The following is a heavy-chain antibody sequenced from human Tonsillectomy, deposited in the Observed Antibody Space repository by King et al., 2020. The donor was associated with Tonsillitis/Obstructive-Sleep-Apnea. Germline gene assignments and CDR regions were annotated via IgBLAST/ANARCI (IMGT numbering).Heavy chain of an antibody. CDR2: INHSGST. D-gene: IGHD2-15*01. Sequence: VQLQQWGAGLLKPSETLSLTCAVYGGAFSGYYWSWIRQPPGKGLEWIGEINHSGSTNYNPSLKSRVTISVDTSKNQFSLRLSSVTAADTAVYYCARGGSDATPQEFDCWGQGTLVTVSS. CDR3: ARGGSDATPQEFDC. V-gene: IGHV4-34*01. CDR1: GGAFSGYY. J-gene: IGHJ4*02.